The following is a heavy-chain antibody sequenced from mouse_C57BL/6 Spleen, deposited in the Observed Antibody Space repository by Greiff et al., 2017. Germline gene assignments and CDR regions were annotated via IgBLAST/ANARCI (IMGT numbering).Heavy chain of an antibody. V-gene: IGHV1-15*01. CDR3: TYSNYVMGAMDY. CDR1: GYTFTDYE. Sequence: VQLQQSGAELVRPGASVTLSCKASGYTFTDYEMHWVKQTPVHGLEWIGAIDPETGGTAYNQKFKGKAILTADKSSSTAYMELRSLTSEDSAVYYCTYSNYVMGAMDYWGQGTSVTVSS. D-gene: IGHD2-5*01. J-gene: IGHJ4*01. CDR2: IDPETGGT.